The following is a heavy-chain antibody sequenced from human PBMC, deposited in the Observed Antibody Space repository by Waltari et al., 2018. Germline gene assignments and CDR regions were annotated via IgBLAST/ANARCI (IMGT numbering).Heavy chain of an antibody. V-gene: IGHV1-24*01. Sequence: QVQLVQSGAEVKKPGASVKVSCKVSGYTRTELYMHWVRQAPGKGLEWMGGFDPEDCETIYAQKFQGRVTMTEDTSTDTAYMELSSLRSEDTAVYYCATHESGSYPFDYWGQGTLVTVSS. CDR1: GYTRTELY. CDR3: ATHESGSYPFDY. D-gene: IGHD1-26*01. J-gene: IGHJ4*02. CDR2: FDPEDCET.